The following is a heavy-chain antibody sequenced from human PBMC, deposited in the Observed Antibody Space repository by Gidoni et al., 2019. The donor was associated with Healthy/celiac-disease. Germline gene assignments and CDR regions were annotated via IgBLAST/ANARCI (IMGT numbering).Heavy chain of an antibody. D-gene: IGHD4-17*01. J-gene: IGHJ3*02. CDR2: IRSKAYGGTT. CDR3: PRDYGGLGDAFDI. CDR1: GLTFGDYA. V-gene: IGHV3-49*04. Sequence: EVQLVESGGGLGQPGRAVRRSCTASGLTFGDYAMSLVRQAPGKGLEGVGFIRSKAYGGTTEYAASVKGRFTISSDDSKSIAYLQMTSLKTEDTAVYYCPRDYGGLGDAFDIWGQGTMVTVSS.